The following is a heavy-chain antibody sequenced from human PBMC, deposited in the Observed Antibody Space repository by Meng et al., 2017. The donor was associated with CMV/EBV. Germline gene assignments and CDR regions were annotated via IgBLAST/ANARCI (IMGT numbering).Heavy chain of an antibody. CDR2: IYYSGST. J-gene: IGHJ4*02. D-gene: IGHD1-14*01. CDR3: ARVTSRVAGAFDY. V-gene: IGHV4-30-4*08. CDR1: GGSISSGDYY. Sequence: QVPPKESGPGLVKPSHPLSPTVPVSGGSISSGDYYWSWIRQPPGKGLEWIGYIYYSGSTYYNPSLKSRVTISVDTSKNQFSLKLSSVTAADTAVYYCARVTSRVAGAFDYWGQGTLVTVSS.